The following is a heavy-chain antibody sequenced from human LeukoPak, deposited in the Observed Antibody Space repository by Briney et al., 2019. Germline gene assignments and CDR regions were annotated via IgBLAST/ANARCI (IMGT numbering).Heavy chain of an antibody. D-gene: IGHD2-2*01. CDR1: GGSISSYY. CDR3: ARGYQLLSIEYFQH. CDR2: IYTSGST. V-gene: IGHV4-4*07. J-gene: IGHJ1*01. Sequence: SETLSLTCTVSGGSISSYYWSWIRQPAGKGLEWIGRIYTSGSTNYNPSLKSRVTMSVDTSKNQFSLKLSSVTAADTAVYYCARGYQLLSIEYFQHWGQGTLVTVSS.